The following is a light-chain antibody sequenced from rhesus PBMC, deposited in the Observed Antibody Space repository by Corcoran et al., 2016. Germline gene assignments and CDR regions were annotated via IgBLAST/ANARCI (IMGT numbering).Light chain of an antibody. CDR3: QQYNESPYS. J-gene: IGKJ2*01. V-gene: IGKV1-66*01. CDR1: QDIHTS. CDR2: SAS. Sequence: DIQMTQFPSSLSASVGDRVTITCRASQDIHTSLSWYHQKPGKAPKPLIYSASSLEPGVPSRFSGRKSGSDYSLTISSLQPEDIATYYVQQYNESPYSFGQGTKVEIK.